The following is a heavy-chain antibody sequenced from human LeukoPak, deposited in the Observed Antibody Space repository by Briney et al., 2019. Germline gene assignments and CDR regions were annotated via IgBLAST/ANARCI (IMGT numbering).Heavy chain of an antibody. Sequence: ASVKVSCKASGYTFTSYYMHWVRQAPGQGLEWMGWINPNSGGTNYAQKFQGWVTMTRDTSISTAYMELSRLRSDDTAVYYCARAYCSGGSCYLDYWGQGTLVTVSS. D-gene: IGHD2-15*01. CDR2: INPNSGGT. V-gene: IGHV1-2*04. J-gene: IGHJ4*02. CDR1: GYTFTSYY. CDR3: ARAYCSGGSCYLDY.